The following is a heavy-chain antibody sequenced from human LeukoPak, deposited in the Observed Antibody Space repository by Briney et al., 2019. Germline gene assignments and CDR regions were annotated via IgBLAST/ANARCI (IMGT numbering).Heavy chain of an antibody. CDR2: ISYSERT. D-gene: IGHD6-6*01. J-gene: IGHJ4*02. CDR1: GGSISSYY. V-gene: IGHV4-59*08. CDR3: ARHSSDIAGLPNDY. Sequence: PSETLSLTCTVSGGSISSYYWSWVRQPPGKGLEWIAYISYSERTNYNPSLKSRVTISLDTSKNQFSLHLSSVPAADTAVYYCARHSSDIAGLPNDYWRQGTLVTVSS.